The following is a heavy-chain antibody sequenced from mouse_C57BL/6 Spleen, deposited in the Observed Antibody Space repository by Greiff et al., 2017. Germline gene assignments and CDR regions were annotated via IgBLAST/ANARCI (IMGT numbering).Heavy chain of an antibody. J-gene: IGHJ3*01. CDR2: IDPSDSYT. D-gene: IGHD1-1*01. CDR3: ARSCYYGSSYGFAY. V-gene: IGHV1-69*01. CDR1: GYTFTSYW. Sequence: VQLQQPGAELVMPGASVKLSCKASGYTFTSYWMHWVKQRPGQGLEWIGEIDPSDSYTNYNQKFKGKSTLTVDKSSSTAYMQLSSLTSEDSAVYYCARSCYYGSSYGFAYWGQGTLVTVSA.